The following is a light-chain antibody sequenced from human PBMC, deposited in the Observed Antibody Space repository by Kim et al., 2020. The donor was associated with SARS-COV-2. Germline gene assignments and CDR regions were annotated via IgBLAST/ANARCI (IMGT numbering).Light chain of an antibody. CDR1: EDIANY. V-gene: IGKV1-33*01. J-gene: IGKJ5*01. Sequence: DIQMTQSPSSLSASVGVRVAITCQASEDIANYLNWYQQKPGKAPKLLIYDASNLEKGVPSRFSGSGSGTRFTFIINSLQPEDVATYYCQQYDDLPITFGQGTRLDIK. CDR3: QQYDDLPIT. CDR2: DAS.